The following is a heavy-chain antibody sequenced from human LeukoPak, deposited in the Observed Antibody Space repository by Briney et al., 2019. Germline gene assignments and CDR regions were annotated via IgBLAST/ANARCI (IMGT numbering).Heavy chain of an antibody. V-gene: IGHV1-18*01. CDR3: ARSMGYRDWFDP. Sequence: VXXXXSGYTXTSYXXSWVRXAPGQXXEWMGWISAYNGNTNYAQKLQGRVTMTTDTSTSTAYMELRSLRSDDTAVYYCARSMGYRDWFDPWGQGTLVTVSS. D-gene: IGHD5-12*01. CDR2: ISAYNGNT. J-gene: IGHJ5*02. CDR1: GYTXTSYX.